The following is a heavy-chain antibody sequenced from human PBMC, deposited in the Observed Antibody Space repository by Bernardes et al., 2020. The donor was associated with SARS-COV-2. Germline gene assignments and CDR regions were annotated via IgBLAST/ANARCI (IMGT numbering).Heavy chain of an antibody. CDR1: HSAFSSHA. D-gene: IGHD1-26*01. V-gene: IGHV3-30*18. CDR3: AKGDLEWELLGSFDH. CDR2: MSAICLLK. Sequence: GRSLLLSCAAFHSAFSSHATHSFLAAPDNVPGFATVMSAICLLKYYGDSVKGRFTISRDNSKNTLYLQMNSLRAEDTAVYYCAKGDLEWELLGSFDHWGQGTLVTVSS. J-gene: IGHJ4*02.